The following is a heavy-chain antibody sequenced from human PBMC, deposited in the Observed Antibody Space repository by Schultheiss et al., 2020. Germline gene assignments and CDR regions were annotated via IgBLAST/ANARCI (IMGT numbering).Heavy chain of an antibody. CDR1: GGSFSGYY. CDR3: AREGIVVVPAAGYYYYGMDV. CDR2: INHSGST. Sequence: SETLSLTCAVYGGSFSGYYWSWIRQPPGKGLEWIGEINHSGSTNYNPSLKSRVTISVDTSKNQFSLKLSSVTAADTAVYYCAREGIVVVPAAGYYYYGMDVWGQGTTVTVSS. J-gene: IGHJ6*02. D-gene: IGHD2-2*01. V-gene: IGHV4-34*01.